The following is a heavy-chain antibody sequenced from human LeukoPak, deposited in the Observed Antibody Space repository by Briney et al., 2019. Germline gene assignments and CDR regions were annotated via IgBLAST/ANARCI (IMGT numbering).Heavy chain of an antibody. Sequence: PGGSLRLSCAASGFTFSNYTITWVRQAPGKGLEWVSSISSSSSYIYYADSVKGRFTISRDNAKNSLYLQMNSLRAEDTAVYYCARGRAITRRGYQFYMDVWGKGTTVTVSS. CDR2: ISSSSSYI. J-gene: IGHJ6*03. CDR3: ARGRAITRRGYQFYMDV. CDR1: GFTFSNYT. V-gene: IGHV3-21*01. D-gene: IGHD5-18*01.